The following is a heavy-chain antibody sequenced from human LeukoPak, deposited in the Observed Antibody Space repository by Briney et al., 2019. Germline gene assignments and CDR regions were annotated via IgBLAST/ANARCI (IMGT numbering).Heavy chain of an antibody. CDR2: ISSSSSYI. D-gene: IGHD1-26*01. Sequence: GGSLRLSCAASGFTFSSYSMNWVRQAPGKGLEWVSSISSSSSYIYYADSVKGRFTISRDNAKNSLYLQMNSLRAEDTAVYYCARIVGATIWDYWGQGTLVTVSS. CDR3: ARIVGATIWDY. J-gene: IGHJ4*02. CDR1: GFTFSSYS. V-gene: IGHV3-21*01.